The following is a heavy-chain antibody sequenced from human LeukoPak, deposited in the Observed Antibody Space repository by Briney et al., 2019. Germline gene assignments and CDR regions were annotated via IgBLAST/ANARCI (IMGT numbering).Heavy chain of an antibody. J-gene: IGHJ3*02. CDR1: GFTFSNAW. Sequence: GGSLRLSRAASGFTFSNAWMSWVRQAPGKGLEWVGRIKSKTDGGTTDYAAPVKGRFTISRDDSKNTLYLQMNSLKTEDTAVYYCTTGYRGYSYGRYAFDIWGQGTMVTVSS. V-gene: IGHV3-15*01. D-gene: IGHD5-18*01. CDR3: TTGYRGYSYGRYAFDI. CDR2: IKSKTDGGTT.